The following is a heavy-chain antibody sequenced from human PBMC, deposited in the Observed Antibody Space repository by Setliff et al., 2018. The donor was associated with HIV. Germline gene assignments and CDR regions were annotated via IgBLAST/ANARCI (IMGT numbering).Heavy chain of an antibody. Sequence: ASVKVSCKASGYSFTTYFMHWVRQAPGKGLEWMGRVDPEDGETIYAERFRGRISLTVDKSTGTAYMELNRLRSEDTAVYYCGTVRIAVPDDFDYWGQGTLVTVSS. CDR1: GYSFTTYF. V-gene: IGHV1-69-2*01. J-gene: IGHJ4*02. CDR2: VDPEDGET. CDR3: GTVRIAVPDDFDY. D-gene: IGHD6-19*01.